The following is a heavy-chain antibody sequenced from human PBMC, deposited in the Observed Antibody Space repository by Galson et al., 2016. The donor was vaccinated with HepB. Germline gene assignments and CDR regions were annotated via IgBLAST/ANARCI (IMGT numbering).Heavy chain of an antibody. Sequence: SLRLSCAASGFAFSNYWMHWVRQVPGKGLVWVSRINGAGSSTNYADSVTGRFTISRDNAKNTLYLQMNSLRVEDAAVYYCAILSVDVVLVMNGVDVWGQGIVVAVSS. V-gene: IGHV3-74*01. CDR3: AILSVDVVLVMNGVDV. CDR1: GFAFSNYW. J-gene: IGHJ4*02. CDR2: INGAGSST. D-gene: IGHD5-12*01.